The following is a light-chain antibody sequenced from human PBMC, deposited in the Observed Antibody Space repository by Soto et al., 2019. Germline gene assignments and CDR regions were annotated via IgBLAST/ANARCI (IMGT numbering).Light chain of an antibody. CDR2: DVS. J-gene: IGLJ1*01. CDR3: SSYTSSSLHV. V-gene: IGLV2-14*03. CDR1: SSDVGGYNY. Sequence: QSVLTQPASVSRSPGQSITISCTGTSSDVGGYNYVSWYQQHPGKAPKLMIYDVSNRPSGVSNRFSGSKSGNTASLTISGLQAEDEADYYCSSYTSSSLHVFGTGT.